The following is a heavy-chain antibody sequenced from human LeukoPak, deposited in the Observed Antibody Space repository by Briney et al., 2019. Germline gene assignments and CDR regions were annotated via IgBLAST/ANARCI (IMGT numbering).Heavy chain of an antibody. CDR2: INHSGST. CDR3: ARVRRWLQPSVYYYYYMDV. V-gene: IGHV4-34*01. Sequence: SETLSLTCAVYGGSFSGYYWSWIRQPPGKGLEWIGKINHSGSTNYNPSLKSRVTISVDTSKNQFSLKLSSVTAADTAVYYCARVRRWLQPSVYYYYYMDVWGKGTTVTVSS. J-gene: IGHJ6*03. CDR1: GGSFSGYY. D-gene: IGHD5-24*01.